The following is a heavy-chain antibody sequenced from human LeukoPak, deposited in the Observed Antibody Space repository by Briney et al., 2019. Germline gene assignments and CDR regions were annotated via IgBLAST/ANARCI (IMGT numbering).Heavy chain of an antibody. CDR1: GGTFTIYA. J-gene: IGHJ5*02. CDR3: ARKLRFGGNWSDP. D-gene: IGHD3-10*01. V-gene: IGHV1-69*13. Sequence: GASVKVSCKTSGGTFTIYAITWVRQAPGQGLEWMGKIIPISGTTNYAQKCQGRVTFTADESTSTAYMEFSSLRAEDTALYYFARKLRFGGNWSDPWGQGTVVTVSS. CDR2: IIPISGTT.